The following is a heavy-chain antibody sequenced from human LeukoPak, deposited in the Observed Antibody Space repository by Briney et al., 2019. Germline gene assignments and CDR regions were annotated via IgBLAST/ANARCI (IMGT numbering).Heavy chain of an antibody. D-gene: IGHD6-19*01. Sequence: SETLSLTCAVYGGSFSGYYWSWIRQPPGKGLEWIGEINHSGSTNYNPSLKSRVTISVDTSKNQFSLKLSSVTAADTAVYYCAGDSSGWYTTWGQGTLVTVSS. CDR3: AGDSSGWYTT. CDR2: INHSGST. V-gene: IGHV4-34*01. J-gene: IGHJ5*02. CDR1: GGSFSGYY.